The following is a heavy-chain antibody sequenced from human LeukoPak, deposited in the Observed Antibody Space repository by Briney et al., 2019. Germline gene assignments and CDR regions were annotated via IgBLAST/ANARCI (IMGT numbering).Heavy chain of an antibody. CDR2: IWYDGSNQ. J-gene: IGHJ4*02. Sequence: GGSLRLSCAASGFTFSSYAMSWVRQAPGKGLEWVAVIWYDGSNQYYADSVKGRFTISRDNSKNTLYLQMNSLRAEDTAVYYCAANFDLWGQGTLVTVSS. V-gene: IGHV3-33*08. CDR1: GFTFSSYA. CDR3: AANFDL.